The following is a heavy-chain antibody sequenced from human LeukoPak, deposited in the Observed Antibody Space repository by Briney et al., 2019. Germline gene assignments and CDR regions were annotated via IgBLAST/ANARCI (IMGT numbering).Heavy chain of an antibody. D-gene: IGHD3-9*01. CDR2: IYYSGST. CDR3: ARGILRYFDWWGFDP. Sequence: PSETLSLTCTVSGGSISSYYWSWIRQPPGKGLEWIGYIYYSGSTYYNPSLKSRVTISVDTSKNQFSLKLSSVTAADTAVYYCARGILRYFDWWGFDPWGQGTLVTVSS. J-gene: IGHJ5*02. V-gene: IGHV4-59*08. CDR1: GGSISSYY.